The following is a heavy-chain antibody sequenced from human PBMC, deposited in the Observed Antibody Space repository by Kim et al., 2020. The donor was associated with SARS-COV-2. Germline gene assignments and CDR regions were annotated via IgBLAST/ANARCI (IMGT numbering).Heavy chain of an antibody. V-gene: IGHV1-69*13. CDR1: GGTFSSYA. D-gene: IGHD2-15*01. CDR2: IIPIFGTA. J-gene: IGHJ5*02. Sequence: SVKVSCKASGGTFSSYAISWVRQAPGQGLEWMGGIIPIFGTANYAQKFQGRVTITADESTSTAYMELSSLRSEDTAVYYCAREGLDCSGGSCLWPPDWFDPWGQGTLVTVSS. CDR3: AREGLDCSGGSCLWPPDWFDP.